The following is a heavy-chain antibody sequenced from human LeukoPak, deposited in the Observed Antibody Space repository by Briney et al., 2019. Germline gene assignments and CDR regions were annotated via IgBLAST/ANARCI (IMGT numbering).Heavy chain of an antibody. D-gene: IGHD6-13*01. Sequence: GGSLRLSCAASGFTFSSYWMNWARQAPGKGLEWVSAISGSGGSTYYADSVKGRFTISRDNSKNTLYLQMNSLRAEDTAVYYCAKDRSAYSSSWYPFDYWGQGTLVTVSS. CDR1: GFTFSSYW. CDR2: ISGSGGST. V-gene: IGHV3-23*01. CDR3: AKDRSAYSSSWYPFDY. J-gene: IGHJ4*02.